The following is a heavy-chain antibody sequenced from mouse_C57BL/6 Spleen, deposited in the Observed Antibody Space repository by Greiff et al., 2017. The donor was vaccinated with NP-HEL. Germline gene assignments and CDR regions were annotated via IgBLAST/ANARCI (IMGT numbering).Heavy chain of an antibody. CDR1: GYSITSGYY. Sequence: VQLQQPGPGLVKPSQSLSLTCSVTGYSITSGYYWNWIRQFPGNKLEWMGYISYDGSNNYNPSLKNRISITRDTSKNQFFLKLNSVTTEDTATYYCAREGYYFDYWGQGTTLTVSS. CDR2: ISYDGSN. V-gene: IGHV3-6*01. J-gene: IGHJ2*01. CDR3: AREGYYFDY.